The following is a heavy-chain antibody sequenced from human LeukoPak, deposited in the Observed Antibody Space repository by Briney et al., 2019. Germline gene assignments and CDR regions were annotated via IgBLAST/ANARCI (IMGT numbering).Heavy chain of an antibody. CDR1: GYTFTGYY. CDR3: AGPSGYCSSTSCYDYYYYYGMDV. CDR2: INPNSGGT. Sequence: GASVKVSCKASGYTFTGYYMHWVRQAPGQGLEWMGWINPNSGGTNYAQKFQGRVTMTRDTSISKAYMELSRLRSDDTAVYYCAGPSGYCSSTSCYDYYYYYGMDVWGQGTTVTVSS. J-gene: IGHJ6*02. D-gene: IGHD2-2*01. V-gene: IGHV1-2*02.